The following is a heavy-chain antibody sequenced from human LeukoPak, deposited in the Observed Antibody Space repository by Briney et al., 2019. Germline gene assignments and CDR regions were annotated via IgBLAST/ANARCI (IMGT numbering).Heavy chain of an antibody. CDR3: TTGNP. CDR1: GFTFVNAS. J-gene: IGHJ5*02. CDR2: MKSKPEGGTT. Sequence: GGSLRLSCLTSGFTFVNASMSWVRQAPGKGLEWVGLMKSKPEGGTTFYAAPVKDRFSISRDDSRNTLYLQMNSLTIGDTGVYYCTTGNPWGQGTLVTVS. V-gene: IGHV3-15*01.